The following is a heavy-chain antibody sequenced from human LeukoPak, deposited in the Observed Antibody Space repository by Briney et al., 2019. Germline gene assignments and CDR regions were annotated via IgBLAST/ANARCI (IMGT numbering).Heavy chain of an antibody. CDR1: GGPFSGYF. CDR3: ARRYYYNLGSFPFDF. CDR2: IHNSGTT. Sequence: PSETLSLTCAVSGGPFSGYFWSWIRQSSGKGLEWVGEIHNSGTTNYNPSLNSRVTISEDTSKNQFYLNLSSVTAADTAVYYCARRYYYNLGSFPFDFWGQGTLVTVSS. J-gene: IGHJ4*02. D-gene: IGHD3-10*01. V-gene: IGHV4-34*01.